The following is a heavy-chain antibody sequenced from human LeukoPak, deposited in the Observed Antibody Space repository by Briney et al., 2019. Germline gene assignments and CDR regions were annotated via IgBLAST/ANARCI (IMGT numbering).Heavy chain of an antibody. CDR1: GFTFSDYY. CDR2: ISSSGSTI. Sequence: GGSLRLSCAASGFTFSDYYRSWIRQAPGNGLEWVSYISSSGSTIYYADSVKGRFTISRDNAKNSLYLQMNSLRAEDTAVYYCARDLTFGELLGAFDIWGQGKMVTVSS. CDR3: ARDLTFGELLGAFDI. D-gene: IGHD3-10*01. J-gene: IGHJ3*02. V-gene: IGHV3-11*01.